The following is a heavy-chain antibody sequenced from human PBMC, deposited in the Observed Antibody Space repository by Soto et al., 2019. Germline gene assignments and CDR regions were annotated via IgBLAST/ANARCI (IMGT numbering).Heavy chain of an antibody. CDR3: LIAVAGSFAPDY. J-gene: IGHJ4*02. D-gene: IGHD6-19*01. V-gene: IGHV3-21*01. CDR1: GFTFSTYS. Sequence: EVQLVESGGGLVKPGGSLRLSCAASGFTFSTYSMNWVRQAPGKGLEWVSYISSSSTYIYYADSAKGRFTISRDNAKNSLYLQMNSLRAEDTAVYYCLIAVAGSFAPDYWGQGTLVTVSS. CDR2: ISSSSTYI.